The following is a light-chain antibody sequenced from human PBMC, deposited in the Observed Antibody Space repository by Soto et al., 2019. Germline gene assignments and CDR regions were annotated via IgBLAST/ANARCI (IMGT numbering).Light chain of an antibody. CDR1: QGTDNH. Sequence: DFQMTQSPSSLSASVGDRVTITCRASQGTDNHLAWFQQKPGKVPKVLIYASSTLQSGVPHRFSGSGSVTDFTLTISSRQPEDVATYYYQNYNSAPPAGTFGGGTKVDIK. V-gene: IGKV1-27*01. CDR2: ASS. J-gene: IGKJ4*01. CDR3: QNYNSAPPAGT.